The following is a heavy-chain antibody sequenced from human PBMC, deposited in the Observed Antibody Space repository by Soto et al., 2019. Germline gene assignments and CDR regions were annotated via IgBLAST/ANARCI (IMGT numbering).Heavy chain of an antibody. V-gene: IGHV3-33*01. Sequence: GGSLRLSCAASGFTFSSYGMHWVRQAPGKGLEWVAVIWYDGSNKYYADSVKGRFTISRDNSKNTLYLQMNSLRAEDTAVYYCASSDYGGNSPAEYYYYYGMDVWGQGTTVTVSS. J-gene: IGHJ6*02. D-gene: IGHD4-17*01. CDR1: GFTFSSYG. CDR2: IWYDGSNK. CDR3: ASSDYGGNSPAEYYYYYGMDV.